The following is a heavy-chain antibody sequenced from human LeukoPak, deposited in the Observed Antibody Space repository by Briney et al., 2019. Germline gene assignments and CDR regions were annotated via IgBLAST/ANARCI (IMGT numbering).Heavy chain of an antibody. J-gene: IGHJ4*02. CDR1: GGSISSGDYY. Sequence: SETLSLTCTVSGGSISSGDYYWSWIRQPPGKGLEWIGYIYYSGSTYYNPSLKTRVMISLDMSKNQFSLKLSSVTAADTAVYYCARERTSLWFGELLGSDFDYWGQGTLVTVSS. CDR2: IYYSGST. D-gene: IGHD3-10*01. V-gene: IGHV4-30-4*01. CDR3: ARERTSLWFGELLGSDFDY.